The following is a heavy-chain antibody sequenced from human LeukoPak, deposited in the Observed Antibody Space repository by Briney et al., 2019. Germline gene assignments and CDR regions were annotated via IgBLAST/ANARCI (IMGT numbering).Heavy chain of an antibody. V-gene: IGHV1-69*04. J-gene: IGHJ6*02. CDR1: GGTFSSYA. CDR2: IIPILGIA. CDR3: ARGLNLLHDFRIGYGMDV. D-gene: IGHD3-3*01. Sequence: GASVKVSCKASGGTFSSYAISWVRQAPGQGLEWMGRIIPILGIANYAQKFQGRVTITADKSTSTAYMELSSLRSEDTAVYCCARGLNLLHDFRIGYGMDVWGQGTTVTVSS.